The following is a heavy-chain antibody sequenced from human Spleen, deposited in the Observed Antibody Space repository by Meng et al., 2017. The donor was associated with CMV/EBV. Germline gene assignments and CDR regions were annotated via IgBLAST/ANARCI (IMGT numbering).Heavy chain of an antibody. J-gene: IGHJ5*02. Sequence: GGSLRLSCAASGFTFSSYWMSWVRQAPGKGLEWVAVISYDGSNKYYADSVKGRFTISRDNSKNTLYLQMNSLRAEDTAVYYCARDRLAATNWFDPWGQGTRVTVSS. V-gene: IGHV3-30*19. D-gene: IGHD2-15*01. CDR1: GFTFSSYW. CDR2: ISYDGSNK. CDR3: ARDRLAATNWFDP.